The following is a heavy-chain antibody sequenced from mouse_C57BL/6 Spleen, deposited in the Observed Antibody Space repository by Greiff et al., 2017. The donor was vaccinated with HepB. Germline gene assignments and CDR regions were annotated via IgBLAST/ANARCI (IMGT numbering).Heavy chain of an antibody. Sequence: QVQLQQSGPELVKPGASVKISCKASGYAFSSSWMNWVKQRPGKGLEWIGRIYPGDGDTNYNGKFKGKATLTADKSSSTAYMQLSSLTSEDSAVYFCASDRSGYGDYWGQGTSVTVSS. V-gene: IGHV1-82*01. CDR1: GYAFSSSW. D-gene: IGHD3-2*02. J-gene: IGHJ4*01. CDR3: ASDRSGYGDY. CDR2: IYPGDGDT.